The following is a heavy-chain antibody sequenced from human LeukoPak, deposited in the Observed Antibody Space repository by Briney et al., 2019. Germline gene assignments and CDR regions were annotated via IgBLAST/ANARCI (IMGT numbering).Heavy chain of an antibody. V-gene: IGHV1-2*02. CDR2: INPNSGGT. J-gene: IGHJ1*01. Sequence: GASVKVSCKASGYTFTGYYMHWVRQAPGQGLEWMGWINPNSGGTNYAQKFQGRVTMTRDTSISTAYMELSRLRSDDTAVYYCARDSGELEPSGAEYFQHWGQGTLVTVSS. D-gene: IGHD1-1*01. CDR1: GYTFTGYY. CDR3: ARDSGELEPSGAEYFQH.